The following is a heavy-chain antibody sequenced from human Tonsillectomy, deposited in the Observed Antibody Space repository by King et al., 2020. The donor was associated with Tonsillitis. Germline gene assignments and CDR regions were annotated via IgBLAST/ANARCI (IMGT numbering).Heavy chain of an antibody. J-gene: IGHJ4*02. CDR3: ARGGSLEAWFGMPPGHRKNSYYFDY. V-gene: IGHV3-30-3*01. CDR2: ISYDGSNK. Sequence: VQLVESGGGVVQPGRSLRLSCAASGFTFSSYAMHWVRQAPGKGLEWVAVISYDGSNKYYADSVKGRFTISRDNSKNTLYLQMNSPRAEDTAVYYCARGGSLEAWFGMPPGHRKNSYYFDYWGQGTLVTVSS. CDR1: GFTFSSYA. D-gene: IGHD3-10*01.